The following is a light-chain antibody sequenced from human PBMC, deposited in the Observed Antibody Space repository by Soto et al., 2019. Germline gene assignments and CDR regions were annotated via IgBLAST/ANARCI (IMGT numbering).Light chain of an antibody. CDR3: QQSHSTPWT. CDR1: QGISDF. J-gene: IGKJ1*01. CDR2: AAS. V-gene: IGKV1-39*01. Sequence: DIQMTQSPSSLSASVGDRVTITCRASQGISDFLNWYQQKPGKAPNLLIHAASSLQSGVPSRFSGSGSGTALTLTISSLQPEDFATYYCQQSHSTPWTFGQGTKVEIK.